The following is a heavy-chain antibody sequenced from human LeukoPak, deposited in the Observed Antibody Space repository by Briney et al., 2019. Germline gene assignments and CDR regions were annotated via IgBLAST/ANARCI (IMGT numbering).Heavy chain of an antibody. D-gene: IGHD2-2*02. CDR1: GFTFSSYW. CDR2: IKQDGSEK. Sequence: GGSLRLSCVASGFTFSSYWMSWVRQAPGKGLEWVANIKQDGSEKYNVDSVKGRFTISRDNAKNSLYLQVNSLRAEDTAVYYCARDQRPVPAAINYYYGMHVWGKGTTVTVSS. CDR3: ARDQRPVPAAINYYYGMHV. J-gene: IGHJ6*04. V-gene: IGHV3-7*03.